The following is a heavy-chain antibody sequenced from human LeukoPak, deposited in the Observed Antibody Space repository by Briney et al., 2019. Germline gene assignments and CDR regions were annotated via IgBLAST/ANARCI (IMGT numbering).Heavy chain of an antibody. CDR1: GFTFSSYA. CDR3: AGDLLGRSGETFDI. J-gene: IGHJ3*02. V-gene: IGHV3-23*01. CDR2: ISGSGGST. D-gene: IGHD7-27*01. Sequence: GGSLRLSCAASGFTFSSYAMSWVRQAPGKGLEWVSAISGSGGSTYYADSVKGRFTISRDNSKNTLYLQMNSLRADDTAIYYCAGDLLGRSGETFDIWGQGTMVTVSS.